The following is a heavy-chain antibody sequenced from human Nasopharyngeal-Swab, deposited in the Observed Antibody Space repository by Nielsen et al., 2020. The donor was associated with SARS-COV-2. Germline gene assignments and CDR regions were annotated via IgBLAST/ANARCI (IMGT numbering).Heavy chain of an antibody. CDR3: AKSNDILTGYSFDY. V-gene: IGHV3-23*01. CDR2: ISGSGGST. Sequence: GGSLRLSCAASGFTFSSYAMSWVRQAAGKGLEWVSAISGSGGSTYYADSVKGRFTISRDNSKNTLYLQMNSLRAEDTAVYYCAKSNDILTGYSFDYWGQGTRVTVSS. J-gene: IGHJ4*02. D-gene: IGHD3-9*01. CDR1: GFTFSSYA.